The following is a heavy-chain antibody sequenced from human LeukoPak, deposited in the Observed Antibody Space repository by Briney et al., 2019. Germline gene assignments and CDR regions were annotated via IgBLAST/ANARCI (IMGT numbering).Heavy chain of an antibody. J-gene: IGHJ4*02. D-gene: IGHD3-9*01. CDR1: GGSFSGDY. CDR2: INHSGST. V-gene: IGHV4-34*01. CDR3: ARADILTGYYKDY. Sequence: SGTLSLTCAVYGGSFSGDYWSWIRQPPGKGLEWIGEINHSGSTNYNPSLKSRVTISVDTSKNQFSLKLSSVTAADTAVYYCARADILTGYYKDYWGQGTLVTVSS.